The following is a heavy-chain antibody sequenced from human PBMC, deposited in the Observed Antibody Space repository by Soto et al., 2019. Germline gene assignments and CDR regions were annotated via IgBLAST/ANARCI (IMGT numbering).Heavy chain of an antibody. J-gene: IGHJ4*02. Sequence: SETLSLTCAVSGGSISSGGYSWSWILQPPGKGLEWIGYIYHSGSTYYNPSLKSRVSISVDKSNNQFLLNLNSLTAADAAMYYCATRPPRVVVSVLPTPTWGQETQFTVSS. D-gene: IGHD2-21*01. V-gene: IGHV4-30-2*01. CDR2: IYHSGST. CDR1: GGSISSGGYS. CDR3: ATRPPRVVVSVLPTPT.